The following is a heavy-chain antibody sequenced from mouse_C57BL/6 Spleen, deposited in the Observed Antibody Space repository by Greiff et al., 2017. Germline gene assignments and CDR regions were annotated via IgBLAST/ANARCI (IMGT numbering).Heavy chain of an antibody. CDR1: GYTFTSYW. Sequence: QVQLQQSGAELVMPGASVKLSCKASGYTFTSYWMHWVKQRPGQGLEWIGEIDPSDSYTNYNQKFKGKSTLTVDKSSSTAYMQLSSLTSEDSAVYYCARSGELLDYWGQGTSDTVSS. V-gene: IGHV1-69*01. CDR3: ARSGELLDY. J-gene: IGHJ4*01. CDR2: IDPSDSYT.